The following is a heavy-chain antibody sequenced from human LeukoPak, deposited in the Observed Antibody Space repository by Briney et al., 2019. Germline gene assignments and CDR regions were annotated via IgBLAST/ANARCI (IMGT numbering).Heavy chain of an antibody. D-gene: IGHD2-15*01. CDR2: IKQDGSEK. CDR3: ARAGGYCGRISCPYYFDY. Sequence: GGSLRLSCAASGFTFSSYWMSWVRQAPGKGLEWVANIKQDGSEKYYVDSVKGRFTISRDNARNSLYLQMNSLRAEDTAVYYCARAGGYCGRISCPYYFDYWGQGSLVAVSS. V-gene: IGHV3-7*01. J-gene: IGHJ4*02. CDR1: GFTFSSYW.